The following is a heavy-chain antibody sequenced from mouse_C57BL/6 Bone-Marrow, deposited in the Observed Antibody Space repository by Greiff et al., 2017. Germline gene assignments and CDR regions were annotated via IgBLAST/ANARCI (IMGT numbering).Heavy chain of an antibody. J-gene: IGHJ1*03. Sequence: QVQLQQSGAELVRPGASVTLSCKASGYTFTDYEMHWVKQTPVHGLEWIGAIDPETGGTAYNQKFKSKAILTADKSSSTAYMELRSLTSEDSAVYYCTAIYYGNYLYWYFDVWGTGTTVTVSS. D-gene: IGHD2-1*01. V-gene: IGHV1-15*01. CDR3: TAIYYGNYLYWYFDV. CDR2: IDPETGGT. CDR1: GYTFTDYE.